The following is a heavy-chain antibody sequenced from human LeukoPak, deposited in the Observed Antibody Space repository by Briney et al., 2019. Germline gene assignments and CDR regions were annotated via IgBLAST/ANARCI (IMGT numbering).Heavy chain of an antibody. CDR2: IIPIFGTA. CDR3: TNLHDYGDFFFDY. D-gene: IGHD4-17*01. J-gene: IGHJ4*02. V-gene: IGHV1-69*13. Sequence: SVKVSCKASGGTFSSYAISWVRQAPGQGLEWMGGIIPIFGTANYAQKFQGRVTITADESTSTAYMELSSLRSEDTAVYYCTNLHDYGDFFFDYWGQGTLVTVSS. CDR1: GGTFSSYA.